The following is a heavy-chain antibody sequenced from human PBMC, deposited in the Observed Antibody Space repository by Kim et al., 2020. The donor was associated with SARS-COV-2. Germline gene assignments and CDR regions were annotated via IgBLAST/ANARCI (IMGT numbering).Heavy chain of an antibody. D-gene: IGHD3-9*01. V-gene: IGHV4-39*01. CDR3: ARVWGLRYFDWLLPFDAFDN. Sequence: GSISSSSYYWGWIRQHPGKGLEWIGSIYYSGSTYYNPSLKSRVTISVDTSKNQCSLKLSSVTAADTAVYYCARVWGLRYFDWLLPFDAFDNW. CDR1: GSISSSSYY. CDR2: IYYSGST. J-gene: IGHJ3*02.